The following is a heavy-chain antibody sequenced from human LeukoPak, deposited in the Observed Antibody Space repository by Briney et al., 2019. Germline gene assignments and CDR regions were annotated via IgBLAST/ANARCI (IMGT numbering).Heavy chain of an antibody. Sequence: GGSLRLSCAASGFTFSNYCMHWVRQTPGKGLIWVSRINRDGSSTTYADSVKGRFTISRDNAKKTLYLQMNSLRAEDTAVYYCTRDTSSGLDYWGQGTLVTVPS. D-gene: IGHD2-2*01. CDR2: INRDGSST. CDR1: GFTFSNYC. J-gene: IGHJ4*02. V-gene: IGHV3-74*01. CDR3: TRDTSSGLDY.